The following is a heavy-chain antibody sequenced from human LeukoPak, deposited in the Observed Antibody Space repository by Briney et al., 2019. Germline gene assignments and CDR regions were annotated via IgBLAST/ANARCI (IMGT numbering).Heavy chain of an antibody. D-gene: IGHD3-10*01. V-gene: IGHV1-46*01. Sequence: GASVKVSCKASGYTFTIFYMHWVRQAPGQGLEWMGIINPSGGSTSYAQKFQGRVTMTRDTSTSTVYMELSSLRSEDTAVYYCARAYGSGSYTLLFFDYWGQGTLVTVSS. J-gene: IGHJ4*02. CDR3: ARAYGSGSYTLLFFDY. CDR2: INPSGGST. CDR1: GYTFTIFY.